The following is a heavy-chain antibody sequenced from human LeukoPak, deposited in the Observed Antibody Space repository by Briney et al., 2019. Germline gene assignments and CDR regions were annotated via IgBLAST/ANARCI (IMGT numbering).Heavy chain of an antibody. Sequence: GGSLRLSCAASGFTFSSYWMSWVRQAPGKGLEWVANIRQDGSEKYYVDSVKGRFIISRDNAKNSLYLQMNSLRAEDTAVYYCARDLDSSSWYYYYYGMDVWGQGTTVTVS. CDR2: IRQDGSEK. CDR1: GFTFSSYW. D-gene: IGHD6-13*01. CDR3: ARDLDSSSWYYYYYGMDV. V-gene: IGHV3-7*01. J-gene: IGHJ6*02.